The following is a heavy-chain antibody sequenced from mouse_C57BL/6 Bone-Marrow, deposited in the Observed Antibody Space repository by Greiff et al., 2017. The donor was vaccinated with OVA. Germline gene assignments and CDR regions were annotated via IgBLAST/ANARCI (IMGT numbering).Heavy chain of an antibody. CDR1: GYTFTSYW. D-gene: IGHD2-4*01. V-gene: IGHV1-55*01. J-gene: IGHJ3*01. CDR3: ARAGPYDYSPAY. CDR2: IYPGSGST. Sequence: VQLQQPGAELVKPGASVTMSCKASGYTFTSYWITWVKQRPGQGLEWIGDIYPGSGSTNYNEKFKSKATLTVDTSSSTAYMQLSSLTSEDSAVYYCARAGPYDYSPAYWGQGTLVTVSA.